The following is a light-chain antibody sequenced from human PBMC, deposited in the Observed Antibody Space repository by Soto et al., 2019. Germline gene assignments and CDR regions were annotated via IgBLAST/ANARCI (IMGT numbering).Light chain of an antibody. Sequence: QSALTQPASVSGSPGQSITISCTGSSSDVGGYDHVSWYQQEPCKAPKIMIYDVSNRPSGVSNRFSGSKSGNTASLTISGLQAEDEADYYCSSYTSRSTLVFGGGTKLTVL. J-gene: IGLJ2*01. CDR1: SSDVGGYDH. V-gene: IGLV2-14*01. CDR3: SSYTSRSTLV. CDR2: DVS.